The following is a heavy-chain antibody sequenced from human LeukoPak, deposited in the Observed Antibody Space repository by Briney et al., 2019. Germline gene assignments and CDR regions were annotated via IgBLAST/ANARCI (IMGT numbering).Heavy chain of an antibody. Sequence: PSETLSLTCTVSGDSIHHYYWSWIRQPPGKGLEWIGYIFYSGSTNYNPSLTSRATISVDTSKSHFSLKLSSVTAADAAVYYCARRIPAAGQSSYYFDSWGQGALVTVSS. V-gene: IGHV4-59*01. J-gene: IGHJ4*02. D-gene: IGHD6-13*01. CDR2: IFYSGST. CDR3: ARRIPAAGQSSYYFDS. CDR1: GDSIHHYY.